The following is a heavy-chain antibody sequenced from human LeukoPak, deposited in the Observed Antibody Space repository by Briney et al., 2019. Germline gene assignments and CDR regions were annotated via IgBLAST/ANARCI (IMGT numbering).Heavy chain of an antibody. V-gene: IGHV3-74*01. J-gene: IGHJ4*02. Sequence: GGSLRLSCAASGFTFSSYWMHWVRQAPGKGLVWVSRINSDGSSTSYADSVKGRFTISRDNAKNTLYLQMNSLRAEDTAVYYCARGGGSYHEAARIDYWGQGTLVTVSS. CDR1: GFTFSSYW. D-gene: IGHD1-26*01. CDR3: ARGGGSYHEAARIDY. CDR2: INSDGSST.